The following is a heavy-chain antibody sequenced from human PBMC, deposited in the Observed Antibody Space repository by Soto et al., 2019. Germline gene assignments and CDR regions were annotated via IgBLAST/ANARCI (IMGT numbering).Heavy chain of an antibody. CDR2: IYATGKN. V-gene: IGHV4-4*07. J-gene: IGHJ4*02. CDR1: CASITDYS. Sequence: SETLSLTCSVSCASITDYSWNWIRQSAGKGLEWIGRIYATGKNQVNPSLQSRVTMSLDTSKNQFSLKLTSVTAADTAVYYCARESGENWSYEAYWGQGTLVTVSS. D-gene: IGHD1-7*01. CDR3: ARESGENWSYEAY.